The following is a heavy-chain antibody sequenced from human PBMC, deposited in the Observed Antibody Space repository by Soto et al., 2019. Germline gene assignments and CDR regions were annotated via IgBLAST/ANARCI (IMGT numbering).Heavy chain of an antibody. CDR2: ISYDGSNK. CDR1: GFTFSSYG. CDR3: AKGPYSSSWFYFDY. J-gene: IGHJ4*02. Sequence: QVQLLESGGGVVQPGRSLRLSCAASGFTFSSYGMHWVRQAPGKGLEWVAVISYDGSNKYYADSVKGGFTISRDNSKNTLYLQMNSLRAEDTAVYYCAKGPYSSSWFYFDYWGQGTLVTVSS. V-gene: IGHV3-30*18. D-gene: IGHD6-13*01.